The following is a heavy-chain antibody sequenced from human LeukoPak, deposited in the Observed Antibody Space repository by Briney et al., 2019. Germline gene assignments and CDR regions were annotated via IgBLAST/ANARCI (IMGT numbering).Heavy chain of an antibody. Sequence: GGSLRLSCAASGFTFSSYSMNWVRQAPGKGLEWVSSISSSSSYIYYADSVKGRFTISRDNAKNSLYLQMNSLRAEDTAVYYCARSSYYYDSSGYYRRDYFDYWGQGTLVTVSS. CDR2: ISSSSSYI. V-gene: IGHV3-21*01. J-gene: IGHJ4*02. CDR1: GFTFSSYS. CDR3: ARSSYYYDSSGYYRRDYFDY. D-gene: IGHD3-22*01.